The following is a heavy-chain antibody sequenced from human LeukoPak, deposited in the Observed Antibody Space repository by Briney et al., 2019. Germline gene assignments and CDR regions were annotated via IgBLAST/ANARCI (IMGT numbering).Heavy chain of an antibody. CDR2: IYRSGST. CDR1: GYSISSGYY. D-gene: IGHD4-17*01. Sequence: SETLSLTCTVSGYSISSGYYWVWIRQPPGKGLEWIGSIYRSGSTNYNPSLKSRVTISVDTSKNQFSLKLSSVTAADTAVYYCARGDGDRFDYWGQGTLVTVSS. J-gene: IGHJ4*02. V-gene: IGHV4-38-2*02. CDR3: ARGDGDRFDY.